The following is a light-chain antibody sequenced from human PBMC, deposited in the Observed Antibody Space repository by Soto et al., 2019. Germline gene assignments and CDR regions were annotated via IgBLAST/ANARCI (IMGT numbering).Light chain of an antibody. V-gene: IGKV3-20*01. Sequence: IVLTQSPGTLSLSPGERATLSCRASQSVSSSYLAWYQQKPGQAPRLLIYGASSRATGIPDRFSGSGSGTDFTLTISRLEPEDFALYYCQQYGGSLTFGGGTKVDIK. CDR2: GAS. J-gene: IGKJ4*01. CDR1: QSVSSSY. CDR3: QQYGGSLT.